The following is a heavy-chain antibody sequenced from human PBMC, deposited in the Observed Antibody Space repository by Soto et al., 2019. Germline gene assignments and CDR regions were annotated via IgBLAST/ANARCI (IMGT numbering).Heavy chain of an antibody. V-gene: IGHV4-39*07. J-gene: IGHJ4*02. Sequence: SQTLSLTCTVSGGSISSSSYYWGWIRQPPGKGLEWIGSIYYSGSTYYNPSLKSRVTISVDTSKNQFSLKLSSVTAADTAVYYCARRPGDGEFRDYFDYWGQGTLVTVSS. D-gene: IGHD3-10*01. CDR2: IYYSGST. CDR1: GGSISSSSYY. CDR3: ARRPGDGEFRDYFDY.